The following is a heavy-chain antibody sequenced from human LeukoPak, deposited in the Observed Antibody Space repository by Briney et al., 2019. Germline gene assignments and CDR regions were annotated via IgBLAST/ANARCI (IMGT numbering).Heavy chain of an antibody. V-gene: IGHV1-8*01. CDR2: MNPNSGNT. D-gene: IGHD3-22*01. CDR3: ASCYYDTSAYSFDY. Sequence: ASVKVSCKASGYTFTSYDINWVRQATGQGLEWMGWMNPNSGNTGYAQKFQGRVTMTRDTSISTAYMELSRLRSDDTAVYYCASCYYDTSAYSFDYWGQGTLVTVSS. J-gene: IGHJ4*02. CDR1: GYTFTSYD.